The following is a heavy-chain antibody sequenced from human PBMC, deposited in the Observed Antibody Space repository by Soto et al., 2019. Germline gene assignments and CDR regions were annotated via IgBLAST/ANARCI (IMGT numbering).Heavy chain of an antibody. V-gene: IGHV3-23*01. Sequence: GSLRLSCAASGVTFTSYAMTWVRQVPGEGLQWVSSISKSGDSTYYADSVKGRFTTSRDNSKNTLYLQMNSLRAEDTAIYYCAKGSFGFDYWGQGTLVTVSS. CDR3: AKGSFGFDY. CDR2: ISKSGDST. J-gene: IGHJ4*02. CDR1: GVTFTSYA. D-gene: IGHD3-10*01.